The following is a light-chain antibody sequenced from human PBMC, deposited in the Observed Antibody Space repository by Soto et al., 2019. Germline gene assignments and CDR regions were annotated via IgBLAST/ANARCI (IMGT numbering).Light chain of an antibody. CDR1: QSVSDNY. CDR3: QQSGRSPRT. V-gene: IGKV3-20*01. J-gene: IGKJ1*01. Sequence: EIVLTQSPGTLSLSPGERATLSCRASQSVSDNYLAWYQQKPGQAPRLLIYGASSRATGIPYRFSGSGSGTDFTLTISRLEPEDFAVYFCQQSGRSPRTFGQGTKVDIK. CDR2: GAS.